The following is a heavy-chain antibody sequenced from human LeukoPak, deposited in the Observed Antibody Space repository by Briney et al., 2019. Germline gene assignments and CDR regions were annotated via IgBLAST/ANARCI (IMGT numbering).Heavy chain of an antibody. J-gene: IGHJ4*02. Sequence: SETLSLTCAVYGGSFSGYYWSWIRQPPGKGLEWIGEINHSGSTNYNPSLKSRVTISVDTSKNQFSLKLSSVTAADTAVYYCARAYYDSSGPIPYYFDYWGQGTRVTVSS. D-gene: IGHD3-22*01. CDR2: INHSGST. CDR3: ARAYYDSSGPIPYYFDY. CDR1: GGSFSGYY. V-gene: IGHV4-34*01.